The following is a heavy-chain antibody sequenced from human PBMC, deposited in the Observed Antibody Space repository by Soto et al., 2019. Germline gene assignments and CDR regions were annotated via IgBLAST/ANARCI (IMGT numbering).Heavy chain of an antibody. J-gene: IGHJ5*02. Sequence: XESLRLSCAASGFTFSNAWMSWVRQAPGKGLEWVGRIKSKTDGWTTDYAAPVKGRFTISRDDSKNTLYLQMNSLKTEDTAVYYCTKDRGIAARFGFDPWGQGTLVTVSS. V-gene: IGHV3-15*01. CDR3: TKDRGIAARFGFDP. D-gene: IGHD6-6*01. CDR1: GFTFSNAW. CDR2: IKSKTDGWTT.